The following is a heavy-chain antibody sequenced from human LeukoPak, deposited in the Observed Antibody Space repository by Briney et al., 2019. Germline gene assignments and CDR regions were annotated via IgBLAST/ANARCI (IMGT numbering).Heavy chain of an antibody. D-gene: IGHD3-9*01. CDR3: AKGIRYFAMVNYFDY. CDR1: GFTFSSYA. V-gene: IGHV3-23*01. CDR2: ISGSGGST. Sequence: GGSLRLSCAASGFTFSSYAMSWVRQAPGKGLEWVSAISGSGGSTYYTDSVKGRFTISRDNSKNTLYLQMNSLRAEDTAVYYCAKGIRYFAMVNYFDYWGQGTLVTVSS. J-gene: IGHJ4*02.